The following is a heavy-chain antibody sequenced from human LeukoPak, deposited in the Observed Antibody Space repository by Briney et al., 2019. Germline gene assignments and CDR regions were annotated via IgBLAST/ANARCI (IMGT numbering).Heavy chain of an antibody. CDR1: GGSISSSSYY. J-gene: IGHJ4*02. CDR3: APGGGSYPFDY. V-gene: IGHV4-39*07. CDR2: IYYSGST. Sequence: SETLSLTCTVSGGSISSSSYYWGWIRQPPGKGLEWIGSIYYSGSTYYNPSLKSRVTISVDTSKNQFSLKLSSVTAADTAVYYCAPGGGSYPFDYWGQGTLVTVSS. D-gene: IGHD1-26*01.